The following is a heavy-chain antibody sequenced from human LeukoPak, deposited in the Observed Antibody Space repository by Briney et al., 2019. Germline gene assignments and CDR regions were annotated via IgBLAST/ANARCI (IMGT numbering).Heavy chain of an antibody. D-gene: IGHD3-22*01. V-gene: IGHV3-48*02. J-gene: IGHJ4*02. CDR2: VSYSSSTI. CDR1: GFTFSSYS. CDR3: ARVRVGYSDY. Sequence: QPGGSLRLSCAASGFTFSSYSMNWVRQAPGKGLEWISYVSYSSSTIYYADSVKGRFTISRDNAKNSLYLQMNSLRDEDTAVYYCARVRVGYSDYWGQGTLVTVSS.